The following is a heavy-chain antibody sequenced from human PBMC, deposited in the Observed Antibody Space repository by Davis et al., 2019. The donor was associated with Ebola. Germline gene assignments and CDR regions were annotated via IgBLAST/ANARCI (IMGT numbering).Heavy chain of an antibody. CDR1: GYTFTSYG. CDR3: ARVVVRGGIVPRSRVEP. J-gene: IGHJ5*02. Sequence: AASVKVSCKASGYTFTSYGISWVRQAPGQGLEWMGWISAYNGNTNYAHSLLGRVTMTTDTSTTTAYMDLRSLRTDDTAVYYCARVVVRGGIVPRSRVEPWGQGTLVTVSS. V-gene: IGHV1-18*01. CDR2: ISAYNGNT. D-gene: IGHD6-6*01.